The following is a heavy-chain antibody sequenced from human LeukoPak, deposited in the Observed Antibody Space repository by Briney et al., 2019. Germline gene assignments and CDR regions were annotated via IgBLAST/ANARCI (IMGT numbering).Heavy chain of an antibody. V-gene: IGHV1-2*02. Sequence: ASVKVSCKASGYTFPGYYMHWVRRAPGQGLEWMGWINPNSGGTNYAQKFQGRVTMTRDTSISTAYMELSRLRSDDTAVYYCAREHSSSSGKVFDYWGQGTLVTVSS. CDR3: AREHSSSSGKVFDY. CDR2: INPNSGGT. J-gene: IGHJ4*02. D-gene: IGHD6-6*01. CDR1: GYTFPGYY.